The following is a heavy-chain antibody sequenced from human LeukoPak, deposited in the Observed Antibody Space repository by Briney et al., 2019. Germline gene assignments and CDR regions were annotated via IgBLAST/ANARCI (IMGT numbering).Heavy chain of an antibody. CDR3: AKTSRVNSAYDSPFDY. CDR1: GFSFSSYW. V-gene: IGHV3-74*01. D-gene: IGHD5-12*01. Sequence: PGGSLRLSCAASGFSFSSYWMQWVRQAPGKGLVWVSRIKSDGSSTSYADSVKGRFTISRDNAKNTLYLQMNSLRAEDTAIYYCAKTSRVNSAYDSPFDYWGQGTLVTVSS. CDR2: IKSDGSST. J-gene: IGHJ4*02.